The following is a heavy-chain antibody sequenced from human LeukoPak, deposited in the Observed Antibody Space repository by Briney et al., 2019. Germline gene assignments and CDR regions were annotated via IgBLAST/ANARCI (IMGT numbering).Heavy chain of an antibody. Sequence: GGSLRLSCAASGFTLSNYATHWVRQAPGKGLDWVAFIRYDGTNAYYGDSVKGRFTISRDNAKNTVDLQMDSLRADDTAVYYCAKSDRALTTAAFDNWGQGTLVTVSS. CDR1: GFTLSNYA. J-gene: IGHJ4*02. V-gene: IGHV3-30*02. D-gene: IGHD4-11*01. CDR2: IRYDGTNA. CDR3: AKSDRALTTAAFDN.